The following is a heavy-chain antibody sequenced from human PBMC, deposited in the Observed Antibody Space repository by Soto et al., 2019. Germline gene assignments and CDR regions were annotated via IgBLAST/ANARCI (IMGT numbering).Heavy chain of an antibody. CDR3: AKDRASSSGWTYYFDY. J-gene: IGHJ4*02. CDR2: ISGSGGST. CDR1: GFTFSSYA. D-gene: IGHD6-19*01. Sequence: PGGSLRLSCAASGFTFSSYAMSWVRQAPGKGLEWVSAISGSGGSTYYADSVKGRFTISRDNSKNTLYLQMNSLRAEDTAVYYCAKDRASSSGWTYYFDYWGQGTLVTVSS. V-gene: IGHV3-23*01.